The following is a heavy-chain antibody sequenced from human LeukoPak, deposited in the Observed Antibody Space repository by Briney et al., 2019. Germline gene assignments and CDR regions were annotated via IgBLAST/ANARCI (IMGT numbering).Heavy chain of an antibody. J-gene: IGHJ4*02. CDR3: ARDPTTVTTIFDS. CDR2: IYPGESIYASENT. V-gene: IGHV4-4*07. D-gene: IGHD4-17*01. Sequence: PSETLSLTCSVSGVSTSAYYWSWIRQPAGKGLEWIGRIYPGESIYASENTNYNPSLKSRVSMSGDTSKNQVSLKLRSVTAADTAVYYCARDPTTVTTIFDSWGQGTLVTVSS. CDR1: GVSTSAYY.